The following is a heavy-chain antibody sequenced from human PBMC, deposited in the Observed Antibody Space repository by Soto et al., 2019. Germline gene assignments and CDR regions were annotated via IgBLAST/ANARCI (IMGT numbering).Heavy chain of an antibody. CDR2: INTDNGDA. V-gene: IGHV1-3*04. CDR3: ARDQGYVVY. CDR1: AYSFISYS. J-gene: IGHJ4*03. Sequence: XWVKVPYQASAYSFISYSIHWVRQAPGQGLEWIGWINTDNGDAKYSQRFQGRVTVTRDTSATTAYMEVSSLRSEDTAVYYCARDQGYVVYWGLRTLVTVPS.